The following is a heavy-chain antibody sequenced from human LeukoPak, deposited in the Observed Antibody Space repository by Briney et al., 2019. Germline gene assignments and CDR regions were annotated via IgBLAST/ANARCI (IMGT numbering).Heavy chain of an antibody. D-gene: IGHD3-22*01. Sequence: ASVKVSRKASGYTFNRYGISWVRQAPGQGPEWMGWISCYNGDTHYAQNYQGRLTMTTDTSTSTAYMELRSLRFDDTAVYYCARDPSNTSGYKTWFDYWGQGTLVTVSS. CDR2: ISCYNGDT. CDR1: GYTFNRYG. J-gene: IGHJ4*02. V-gene: IGHV1-18*01. CDR3: ARDPSNTSGYKTWFDY.